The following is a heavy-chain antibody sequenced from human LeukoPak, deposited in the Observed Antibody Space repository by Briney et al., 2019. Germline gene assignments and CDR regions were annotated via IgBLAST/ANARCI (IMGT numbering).Heavy chain of an antibody. CDR1: GFTFSTYG. J-gene: IGHJ4*02. V-gene: IGHV3-30*02. CDR3: AREQGEYYYGSVLDY. CDR2: IRSDANKK. D-gene: IGHD3-10*01. Sequence: PGGSLRLSCAASGFTFSTYGMHWVRQAPGKGLEWVTFIRSDANKKYYADSVKGRFAISRDTSKNTLYLQMNSLNAEDTAVYYCAREQGEYYYGSVLDYWGQGTLVTVSP.